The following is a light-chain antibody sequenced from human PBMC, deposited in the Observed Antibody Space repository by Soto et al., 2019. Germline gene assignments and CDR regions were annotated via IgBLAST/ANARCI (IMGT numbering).Light chain of an antibody. CDR2: DTS. CDR1: QTVSKY. J-gene: IGKJ1*01. V-gene: IGKV3-11*01. Sequence: EIVLTQAPTTLSFSLGERATLSCRASQTVSKYLAWYQQKPGQAPRLLIYDTSNRATGIPARFSGSGSGTDFTLTISGLQPEDFATYYCLQVYNFPRTFGQGTQV. CDR3: LQVYNFPRT.